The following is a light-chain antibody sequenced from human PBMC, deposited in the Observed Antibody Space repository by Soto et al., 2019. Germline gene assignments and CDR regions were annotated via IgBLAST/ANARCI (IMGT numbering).Light chain of an antibody. CDR2: GAS. CDR1: QGVSGSY. V-gene: IGKV3-20*01. CDR3: QQYGNSHPT. J-gene: IGKJ4*01. Sequence: EIVLTQSPGTLSLSPGERATLSCRASQGVSGSYLAWYQHKPGQAPRRLIYGASSRATGIPDRFIGSGSGTDFTLTISRLEPEDFAVYYCQQYGNSHPTFGGGTKVEIK.